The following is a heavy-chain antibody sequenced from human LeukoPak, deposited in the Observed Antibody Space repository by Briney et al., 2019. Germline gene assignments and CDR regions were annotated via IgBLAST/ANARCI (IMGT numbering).Heavy chain of an antibody. Sequence: GGSLRLSCTASGFTFSGYWMNWVRQAPGKGLVCVSRIGSDGGSTTYADSVKGRFTISRDNAKNTLYLQMTSLRAEDTAVYYCARGGSGNFYYWGQGTLVTVSS. CDR2: IGSDGGST. CDR3: ARGGSGNFYY. D-gene: IGHD1-26*01. V-gene: IGHV3-74*03. CDR1: GFTFSGYW. J-gene: IGHJ4*02.